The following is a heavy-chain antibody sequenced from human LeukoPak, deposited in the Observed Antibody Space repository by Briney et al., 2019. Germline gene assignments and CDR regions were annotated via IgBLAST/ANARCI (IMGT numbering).Heavy chain of an antibody. V-gene: IGHV4-59*01. J-gene: IGHJ4*02. CDR1: GGSISSYY. CDR2: IYYSGST. CDR3: ARAHSIAVAADTLDY. D-gene: IGHD6-19*01. Sequence: SETLSLTCTVSGGSISSYYWSWIRQPPGKGLEWIGYIYYSGSTNYNPSLKSRVTISVDTSKNQFSLKLGSVTAADTAVYYCARAHSIAVAADTLDYWGQGTLVTVSS.